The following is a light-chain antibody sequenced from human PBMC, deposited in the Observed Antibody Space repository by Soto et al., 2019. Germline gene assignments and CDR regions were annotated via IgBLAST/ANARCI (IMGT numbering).Light chain of an antibody. CDR1: SSDVGSYNL. CDR3: SSYTSSSTLWV. V-gene: IGLV2-14*02. CDR2: EVS. Sequence: QSALTQPASVSGSPGQSITISCTGTSSDVGSYNLVSRYQQHPGKAPKLMIYEVSSRPSGVSNRFSGSNSGNSASLTISGLQAEDEADYYCSSYTSSSTLWVFGGGTKLTVL. J-gene: IGLJ3*02.